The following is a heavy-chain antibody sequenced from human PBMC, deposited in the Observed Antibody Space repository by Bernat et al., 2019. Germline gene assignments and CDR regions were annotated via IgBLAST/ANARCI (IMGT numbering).Heavy chain of an antibody. CDR1: GFTFSSYG. V-gene: IGHV3-30*03. CDR3: AINRAAAGTGDNWFDP. Sequence: VQLVESGGGVVQPGRSLRLSCAASGFTFSSYGMHWVRQAPGKGLEWVAVISYDGSNKYYADSVKGRFTISRDNSKNTLYLQMNSLRAEDTAVYYCAINRAAAGTGDNWFDPWGQGTLVTVSS. CDR2: ISYDGSNK. J-gene: IGHJ5*02. D-gene: IGHD6-13*01.